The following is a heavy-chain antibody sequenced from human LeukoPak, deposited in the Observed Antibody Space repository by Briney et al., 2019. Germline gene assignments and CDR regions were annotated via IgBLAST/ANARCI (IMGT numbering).Heavy chain of an antibody. Sequence: GGSLRLSCAAPGFTLSNYGIHWVRQAPGKGLEWVAFIRYDGSNQYYADSVKGRFTISRDNAKNTVYLEMNSLRAEDTAVYYCVRGQLWSYYHDYWGQGTLVTVSS. CDR3: VRGQLWSYYHDY. CDR1: GFTLSNYG. D-gene: IGHD3-16*01. V-gene: IGHV3-30*02. J-gene: IGHJ4*02. CDR2: IRYDGSNQ.